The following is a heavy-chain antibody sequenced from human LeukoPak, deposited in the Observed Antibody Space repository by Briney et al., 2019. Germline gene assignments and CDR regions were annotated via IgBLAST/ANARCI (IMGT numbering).Heavy chain of an antibody. Sequence: SETLSLTCNVSSGSISSSNYYWGWIRQPPGKGLEWIGSIYYSGSTYSNPSLKSRVTMSVDPSKNQFSLKLSSVTAADTAVYYCARGVKYCSSTSCLYFDYWGQGTLVTVSS. CDR2: IYYSGST. J-gene: IGHJ4*02. CDR1: SGSISSSNYY. CDR3: ARGVKYCSSTSCLYFDY. D-gene: IGHD2-2*01. V-gene: IGHV4-39*01.